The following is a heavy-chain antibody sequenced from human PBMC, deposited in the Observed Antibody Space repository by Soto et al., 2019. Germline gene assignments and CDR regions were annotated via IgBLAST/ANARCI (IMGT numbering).Heavy chain of an antibody. CDR2: IYHSGST. D-gene: IGHD5-18*01. CDR3: ARTLYSYGPRFDY. CDR1: GGSISSGGYS. J-gene: IGHJ4*02. Sequence: SETLSLTCAVSGGSISSGGYSWSWIRQPPGKGLEWIGYIYHSGSTNYNPSLKSRVTISVDTSKNQFSLKLSSVTAADTAVYYCARTLYSYGPRFDYWGQGTLVTVSS. V-gene: IGHV4-61*08.